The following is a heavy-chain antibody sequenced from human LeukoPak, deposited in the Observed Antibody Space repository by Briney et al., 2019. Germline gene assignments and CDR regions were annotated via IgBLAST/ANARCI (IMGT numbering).Heavy chain of an antibody. CDR3: AREGTAGTNLNWFDP. CDR2: ISYSGST. D-gene: IGHD1-1*01. V-gene: IGHV4-59*01. CDR1: GGSITYYY. J-gene: IGHJ5*02. Sequence: SETLSLTCTVSGGSITYYYWNWIRQPPGKGLEWIGYISYSGSTNFNPSLKSRVTISVDTSKNQFSLKLSSVTAADTAVYYCAREGTAGTNLNWFDPGGQGTLVTVSS.